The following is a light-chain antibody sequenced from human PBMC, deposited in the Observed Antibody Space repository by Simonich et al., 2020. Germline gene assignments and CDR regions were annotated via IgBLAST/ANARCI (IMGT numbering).Light chain of an antibody. CDR1: ALPKKY. Sequence: SYELTQPPSVSVSPGQTARITCSGDALPKKYAYWYQQTTGQGPVLVIYEDSKRPSGIPGRFSGSSSGTMATLTISGAQVEDEADYYCYSTDSSGNHRVFGGGTKLTVL. V-gene: IGLV3-10*01. CDR2: EDS. J-gene: IGLJ3*02. CDR3: YSTDSSGNHRV.